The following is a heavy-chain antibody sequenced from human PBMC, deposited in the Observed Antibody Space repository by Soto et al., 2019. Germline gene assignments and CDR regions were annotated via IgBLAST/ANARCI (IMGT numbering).Heavy chain of an antibody. V-gene: IGHV3-23*01. CDR2: ISGSGDKT. J-gene: IGHJ5*02. D-gene: IGHD6-13*01. Sequence: GGSLRLSCAASGFSFSNFPMSWVRQAPGTGLEWVSSISGSGDKTYYLDSVKGRFTISRDNSKNTLYLHMSSLGAEDTAVYFCAKDYASTWYWYFDPWGQGTLVTVSS. CDR3: AKDYASTWYWYFDP. CDR1: GFSFSNFP.